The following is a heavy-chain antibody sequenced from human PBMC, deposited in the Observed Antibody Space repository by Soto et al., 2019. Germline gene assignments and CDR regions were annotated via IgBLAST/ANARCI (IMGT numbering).Heavy chain of an antibody. CDR2: IKQDGSEK. CDR1: GFTFSSYW. Sequence: GWSLRLSCAASGFTFSSYWMSWVRQAPGKGLEWVANIKQDGSEKYYVDSVKGRFTISRDNAKNSLYLQMNSLRAEDTAVYYCARDLPQWLVGYYDSSGLDYWGQGTLVTVSS. D-gene: IGHD3-22*01. CDR3: ARDLPQWLVGYYDSSGLDY. V-gene: IGHV3-7*03. J-gene: IGHJ4*02.